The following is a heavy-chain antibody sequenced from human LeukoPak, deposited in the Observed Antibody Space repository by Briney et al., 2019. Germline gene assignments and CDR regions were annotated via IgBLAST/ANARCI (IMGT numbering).Heavy chain of an antibody. D-gene: IGHD6-13*01. CDR3: AKFGTAGPHFDY. Sequence: PGGSLRLSCAASGFTFSSYGMHWVRQAPGKGLEWVSAISGSGGSTYYADSVKGRFTISRDNSKNTLYLQMNSLRAEDTAVYYCAKFGTAGPHFDYWGQGTLVTVSS. CDR2: ISGSGGST. J-gene: IGHJ4*02. V-gene: IGHV3-23*01. CDR1: GFTFSSYG.